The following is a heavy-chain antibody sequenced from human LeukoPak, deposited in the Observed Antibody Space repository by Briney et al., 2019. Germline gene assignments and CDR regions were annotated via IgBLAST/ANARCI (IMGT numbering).Heavy chain of an antibody. J-gene: IGHJ3*02. D-gene: IGHD4-17*01. V-gene: IGHV4-59*08. Sequence: PSETLSLTCTVSGGSISSYYWSWIRQPPGKGLEWIGYIYYSGSTNYNPSLKSRVTISVDTSKNQFSLKLSSVTAADTAVYYCARRAVTRGAFDIWGQGTMVTVSS. CDR3: ARRAVTRGAFDI. CDR1: GGSISSYY. CDR2: IYYSGST.